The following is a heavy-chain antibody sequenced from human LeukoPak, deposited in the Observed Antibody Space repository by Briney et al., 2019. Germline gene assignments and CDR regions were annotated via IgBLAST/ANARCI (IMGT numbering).Heavy chain of an antibody. D-gene: IGHD1-14*01. J-gene: IGHJ5*02. Sequence: SETLSLTCTVSGGSISSSSYYWGWIRQPPGKGLEWIGSIYYGGSTYYNPSFKSRVTISVDTSKNQFSLKLSSVTAADTAVYYCARPLYPTGSWFDPWGQGTLVTVSS. CDR2: IYYGGST. CDR1: GGSISSSSYY. V-gene: IGHV4-39*01. CDR3: ARPLYPTGSWFDP.